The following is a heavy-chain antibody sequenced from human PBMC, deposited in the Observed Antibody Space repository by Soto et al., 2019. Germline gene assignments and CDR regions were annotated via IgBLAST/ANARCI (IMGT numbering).Heavy chain of an antibody. CDR3: ARIHYLFSTIPYSSEY. CDR1: GYTFTGYY. Sequence: GASVKVSCKASGYTFTGYYENWARQAPVQGLEWMGWINPDNGVPNYAQKFQGRVTLSRDTSINTAYMELSRLTSDDTAMYYCARIHYLFSTIPYSSEYWGQGTLVTVSS. V-gene: IGHV1-2*02. CDR2: INPDNGVP. D-gene: IGHD3-3*01. J-gene: IGHJ4*02.